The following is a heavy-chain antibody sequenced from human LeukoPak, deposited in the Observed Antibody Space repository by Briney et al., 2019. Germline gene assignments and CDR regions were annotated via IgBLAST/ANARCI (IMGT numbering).Heavy chain of an antibody. CDR1: KFTFSDYY. CDR2: ISSTSSTM. Sequence: GSLRLSCAASKFTFSDYYMSWIRQAPGKGLEWVSYISSTSSTMYYADSVKGRFTISRDNAKNSLYLQMNSLRAEDTAIYYCARCGDGLPCDFDYWGQGTLVTVSS. CDR3: ARCGDGLPCDFDY. V-gene: IGHV3-11*04. J-gene: IGHJ4*02. D-gene: IGHD3-10*01.